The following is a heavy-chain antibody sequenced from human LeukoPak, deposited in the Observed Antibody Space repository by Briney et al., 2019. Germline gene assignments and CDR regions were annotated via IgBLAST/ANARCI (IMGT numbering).Heavy chain of an antibody. V-gene: IGHV1-24*01. CDR2: FDIEDAET. Sequence: ASVMVSCKVSGHSLSDLSIHWVRQAPGKGLEWMGGFDIEDAETIYAQEFEGRVIMTEDTATETAYMELSSLKSEDTAVYYCVAEVIEVTMGDYWGQGTLVTVSS. J-gene: IGHJ4*02. CDR1: GHSLSDLS. D-gene: IGHD4-11*01. CDR3: VAEVIEVTMGDY.